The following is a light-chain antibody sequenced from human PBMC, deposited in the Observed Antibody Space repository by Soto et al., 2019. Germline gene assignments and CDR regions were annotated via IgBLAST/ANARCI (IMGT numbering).Light chain of an antibody. CDR3: AAWDDSLNGWV. CDR2: SNN. J-gene: IGLJ3*02. Sequence: QSVLTQPPSASGTPGQRVTISCSGSNSNVGSKTVNWYQQVPGTAPKLLIYSNNQRPSGVPARFSGSKSGTSASLAISGLQSEDESDYFCAAWDDSLNGWVFGGGTKLTVL. CDR1: NSNVGSKT. V-gene: IGLV1-44*01.